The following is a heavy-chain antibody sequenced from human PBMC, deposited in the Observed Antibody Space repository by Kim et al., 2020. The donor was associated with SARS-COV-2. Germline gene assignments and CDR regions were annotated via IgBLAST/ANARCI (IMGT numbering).Heavy chain of an antibody. CDR1: GYTFTSYY. D-gene: IGHD2-15*01. V-gene: IGHV1-46*01. CDR3: ARVYRSGGSWAINYYYGM. J-gene: IGHJ6*01. Sequence: AAVKVSCKASGYTFTSYYMHWVRQAPGQGLERMGIINPSGGSTSYAQKFQGRVTMTRDTSTSTVYMVLSSLRSEDTAVEYCARVYRSGGSWAINYYYGM. CDR2: INPSGGST.